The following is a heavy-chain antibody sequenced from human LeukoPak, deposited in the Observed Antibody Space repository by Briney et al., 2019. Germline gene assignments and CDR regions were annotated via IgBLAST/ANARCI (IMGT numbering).Heavy chain of an antibody. CDR2: INGDGTGE. Sequence: PGGSLRLSCEAFGFTFDGHAMHWVRQAPGKGLEWVSLINGDGTGEHYAASVKGRFTISRDNSGDSLYLQMNSLRSEDTAVYYCARDNRRVTMIRGGKNSWFHPWGQGTLVTVSA. CDR3: ARDNRRVTMIRGGKNSWFHP. J-gene: IGHJ5*02. CDR1: GFTFDGHA. V-gene: IGHV3-43*02. D-gene: IGHD2-21*02.